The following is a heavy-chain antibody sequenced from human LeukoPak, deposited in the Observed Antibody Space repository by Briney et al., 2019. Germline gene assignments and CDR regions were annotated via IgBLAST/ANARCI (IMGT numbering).Heavy chain of an antibody. Sequence: ASVKVSCKTSGYTFTSYGISWVRQAPGQGLEWMGWISAYNGNTNYAQKLQGRVTMTTDTSTSTAYMELRSLRPDDTAVYYCARAAVARTALGYWGQGTLVTVSS. CDR1: GYTFTSYG. J-gene: IGHJ4*02. CDR2: ISAYNGNT. CDR3: ARAAVARTALGY. D-gene: IGHD6-19*01. V-gene: IGHV1-18*01.